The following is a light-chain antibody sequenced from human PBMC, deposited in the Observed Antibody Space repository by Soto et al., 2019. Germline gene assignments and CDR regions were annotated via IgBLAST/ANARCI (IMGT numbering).Light chain of an antibody. Sequence: DIQMTQSPSTLSASVGDRVTTAXRASQNISPWLAWYQQKPGKAPKLLIYGASSLEGGVPSRFSGSGSGTDFTLTISSLQPEDFATYYCQQYSSSATFGQGTKVDI. CDR2: GAS. CDR3: QQYSSSAT. V-gene: IGKV1-5*01. J-gene: IGKJ1*01. CDR1: QNISPW.